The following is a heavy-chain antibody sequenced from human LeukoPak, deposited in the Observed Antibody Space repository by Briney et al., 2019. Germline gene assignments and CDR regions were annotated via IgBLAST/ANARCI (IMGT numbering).Heavy chain of an antibody. CDR2: IYYSGTT. V-gene: IGHV4-39*07. J-gene: IGHJ4*02. D-gene: IGHD3-22*01. Sequence: PSETLSLTCTVSGGSISSDNYYWGWIRQPPGKGLEWIVSIYYSGTTYYNPSLKSRVTISVDTSKNQFSLKLSSVTAADTAAYYCARAKDSSGYYPLYYFDNWGQGTLVTVSS. CDR3: ARAKDSSGYYPLYYFDN. CDR1: GGSISSDNYY.